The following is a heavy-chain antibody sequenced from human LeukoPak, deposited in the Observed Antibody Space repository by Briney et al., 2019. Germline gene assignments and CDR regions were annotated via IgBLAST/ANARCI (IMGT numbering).Heavy chain of an antibody. V-gene: IGHV3-30*18. D-gene: IGHD3-9*01. Sequence: AGGSLRLSCAASGFTFSSYGMHWVRQAPGKGLEWVAVISYDGSNKYYADSVKGRFTISRDNSKNTLYLQMNSLRAEDTAVYYCAKRGLTGYSFDYWGQGTLVTVSS. J-gene: IGHJ4*02. CDR2: ISYDGSNK. CDR3: AKRGLTGYSFDY. CDR1: GFTFSSYG.